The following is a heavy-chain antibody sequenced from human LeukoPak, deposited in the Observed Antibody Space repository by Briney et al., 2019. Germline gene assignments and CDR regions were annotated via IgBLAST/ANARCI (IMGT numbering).Heavy chain of an antibody. CDR3: ARGVDY. CDR1: GFTFSSYS. V-gene: IGHV3-21*01. J-gene: IGHJ4*02. CDR2: ISSNSDYI. Sequence: GGSLRLSCAASGFTFSSYSMGWVRQAPGKGLEWVSSISSNSDYINYADSVKGRFTISRDNAKNSLYLQMNSLRAEDTAMYYCARGVDYWGQGTLVTVSS.